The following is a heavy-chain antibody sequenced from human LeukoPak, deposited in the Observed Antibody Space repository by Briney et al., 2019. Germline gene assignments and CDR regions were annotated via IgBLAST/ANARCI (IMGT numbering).Heavy chain of an antibody. Sequence: SETLSLTCAVYGGSFSGYYWSWIRQPPGKGLEWIGEINHSGSTNYNPSLKSRVTISVDTSKNQFSLKLSSVTAADTAVYYCARVPGSIFGPGYMDVWGKGTTVTVS. CDR3: ARVPGSIFGPGYMDV. J-gene: IGHJ6*03. D-gene: IGHD3-3*01. CDR2: INHSGST. V-gene: IGHV4-34*01. CDR1: GGSFSGYY.